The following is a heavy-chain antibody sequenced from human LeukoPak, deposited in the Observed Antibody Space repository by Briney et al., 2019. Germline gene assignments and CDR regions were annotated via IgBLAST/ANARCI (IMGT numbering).Heavy chain of an antibody. CDR1: GGSISSYY. CDR2: IYTSGST. Sequence: SETLSLTCTVSGGSISSYYWSWIRQPAGKGLEWIGRIYTSGSTNYNPSLKSRVTMSVDTSKNQFSLKLSSETAADTAVYYCAREFYDFWSGGPFDYWGQGTLVTVSS. CDR3: AREFYDFWSGGPFDY. J-gene: IGHJ4*02. V-gene: IGHV4-4*07. D-gene: IGHD3-3*01.